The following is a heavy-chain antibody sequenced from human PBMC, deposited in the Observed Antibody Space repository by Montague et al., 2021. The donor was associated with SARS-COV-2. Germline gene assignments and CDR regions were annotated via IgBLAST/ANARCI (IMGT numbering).Heavy chain of an antibody. Sequence: SETLSLTCTVSGGSVTSGDYYWTWIRQPPGKGLEWIGYIYNTGRTTYNPSLKSRVTISMDTSKNQFSLKVDSVSAADTAVYYCATGMPAYDVLDTWGQGTMVTVSS. CDR3: ATGMPAYDVLDT. CDR2: IYNTGRT. D-gene: IGHD2-2*01. J-gene: IGHJ3*02. V-gene: IGHV4-61*08. CDR1: GGSVTSGDYY.